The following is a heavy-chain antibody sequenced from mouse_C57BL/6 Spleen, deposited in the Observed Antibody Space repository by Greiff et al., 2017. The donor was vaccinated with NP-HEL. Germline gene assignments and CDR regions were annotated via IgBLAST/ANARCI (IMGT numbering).Heavy chain of an antibody. CDR1: GYTFTDYY. J-gene: IGHJ2*01. V-gene: IGHV1-76*01. CDR2: IYPGSGNT. Sequence: QVQLQQSGAELVRPGASVKLSCKASGYTFTDYYINWVKQRPGQGLEWIARIYPGSGNTYYNEKFKGKATLTAEKSSSPAYMQLSSLTSEDSAVYFCARYSNLDYWGQGTTLTVSS. D-gene: IGHD2-5*01. CDR3: ARYSNLDY.